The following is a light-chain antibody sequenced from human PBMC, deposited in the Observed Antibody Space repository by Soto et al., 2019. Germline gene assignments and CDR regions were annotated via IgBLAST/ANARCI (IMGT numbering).Light chain of an antibody. Sequence: EIVLTQSPATLSLSPGERVTLSCRASQSVGTYLAWYQQKPGQAPRLLISDASNRAADIPVRFTGSGSGTDFTLTISSLEPADFAVYYCQHRSDWPPHTFGQGTKLEIK. CDR2: DAS. CDR3: QHRSDWPPHT. V-gene: IGKV3-11*01. CDR1: QSVGTY. J-gene: IGKJ2*01.